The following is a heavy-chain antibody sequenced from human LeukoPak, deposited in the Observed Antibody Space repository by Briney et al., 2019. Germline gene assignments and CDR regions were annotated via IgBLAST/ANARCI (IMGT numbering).Heavy chain of an antibody. Sequence: SETLSLTCSVSGGSVSGNNYYWGRHNYYWGWVRQPPEKGLEWIGMIYYNGRTNYNPSLKSRVTISVDTSNNRFSLKVRSVTAADTAVYYCVRLWEWASAPAAFDAWGQGTMVIVSS. CDR3: VRLWEWASAPAAFDA. D-gene: IGHD3-3*01. V-gene: IGHV4-39*07. J-gene: IGHJ3*01. CDR2: IYYNGRT. CDR1: GGSVSGNNYY.